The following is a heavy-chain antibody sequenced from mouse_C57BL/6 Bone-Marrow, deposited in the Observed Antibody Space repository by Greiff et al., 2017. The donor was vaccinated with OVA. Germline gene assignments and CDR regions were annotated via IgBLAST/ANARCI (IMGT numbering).Heavy chain of an antibody. V-gene: IGHV1-62-2*01. CDR1: GYTFTEYT. J-gene: IGHJ2*01. CDR2: FYPGSGSI. CDR3: ARSPYYYGSSFYYFDY. D-gene: IGHD1-1*01. Sequence: QVQLQQSGAELVKPGASVKLSCKASGYTFTEYTIHWVKQRPGQGLEWIGWFYPGSGSIKYNEKFKDKATLTADKSSSTAYMQLSSLTSEDSAVYYSARSPYYYGSSFYYFDYWGKGTTLTVSS.